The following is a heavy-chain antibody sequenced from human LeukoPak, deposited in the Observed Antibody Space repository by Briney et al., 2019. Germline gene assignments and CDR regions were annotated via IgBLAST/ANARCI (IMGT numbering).Heavy chain of an antibody. D-gene: IGHD3-16*01. CDR1: GFTFSNYA. J-gene: IGHJ3*02. CDR2: ISGSDGAT. Sequence: GGSLRLSCAVSGFTFSNYAMSWVRQAPGKGLEWVSGISGSDGATHYADSVKGRFTISRDNSKNTLSLQMNSLRAEDTAVYYCAKDRRGGLPDAFDIWGQGTMVTVSS. V-gene: IGHV3-23*01. CDR3: AKDRRGGLPDAFDI.